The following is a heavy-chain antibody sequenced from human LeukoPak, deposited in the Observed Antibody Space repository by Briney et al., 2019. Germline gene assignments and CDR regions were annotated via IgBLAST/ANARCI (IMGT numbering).Heavy chain of an antibody. D-gene: IGHD2-15*01. CDR3: ARPSFPYCSSGSCSFDY. CDR1: GFTFSSYG. CDR2: IWYDGSNK. J-gene: IGHJ4*02. V-gene: IGHV3-33*01. Sequence: GGSLRLSCAVSGFTFSSYGMHWVRQAPGKGLEWVAVIWYDGSNKYYADSVKGRFTISRDNSKNTLYLQMNSLRAEDTAVYYCARPSFPYCSSGSCSFDYWGQGTLVTVSS.